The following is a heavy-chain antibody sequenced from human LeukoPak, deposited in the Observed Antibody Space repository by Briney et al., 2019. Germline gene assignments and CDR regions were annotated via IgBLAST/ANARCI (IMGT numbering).Heavy chain of an antibody. D-gene: IGHD2-21*02. CDR1: GCTFNRHG. J-gene: IGHJ4*02. CDR2: ISAYDGNT. V-gene: IGHV1-18*01. Sequence: ASVKVSCKASGCTFNRHGISWVRQAPGQGLEWMGWISAYDGNTDFAQKFQGRVTMTTDTSTSTAYMELRSLRSDDTAIYFCARVTALKGVDYWGQGTLVTVSS. CDR3: ARVTALKGVDY.